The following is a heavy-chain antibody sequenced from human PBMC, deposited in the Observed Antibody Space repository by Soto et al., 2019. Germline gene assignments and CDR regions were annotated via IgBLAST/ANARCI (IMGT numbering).Heavy chain of an antibody. CDR1: GGTFSSYA. J-gene: IGHJ4*02. CDR2: IIPIFGTA. CDR3: ASERGYSYGSRFDY. D-gene: IGHD5-18*01. V-gene: IGHV1-69*06. Sequence: VASVKVSCKASGGTFSSYAISWVRQAPGQGLEWMGGIIPIFGTANYAQKFQGRVTITADKSTSTAYMELSSLRSEDTAVYYCASERGYSYGSRFDYWGQGTLVTVSS.